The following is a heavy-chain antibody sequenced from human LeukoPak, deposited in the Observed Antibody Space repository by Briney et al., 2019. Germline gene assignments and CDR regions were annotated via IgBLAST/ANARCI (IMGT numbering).Heavy chain of an antibody. V-gene: IGHV4-39*07. J-gene: IGHJ5*02. CDR2: VYYSGST. CDR1: GGSISSGSYF. CDR3: AREYHP. Sequence: SETLSLTCTVSGGSISSGSYFWGWIRQPPGKGLEWIGSVYYSGSTNYNPSLKSRVTISVDTSKNQFSLRLSSVTAADTAVYYCAREYHPWGQGTLVTVSA.